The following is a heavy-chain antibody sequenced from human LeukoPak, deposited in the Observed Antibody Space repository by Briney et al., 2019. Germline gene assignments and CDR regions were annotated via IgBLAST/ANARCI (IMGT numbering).Heavy chain of an antibody. CDR3: ARESTVTTALDY. V-gene: IGHV3-30-3*01. J-gene: IGHJ4*02. CDR2: ISYDGSNK. D-gene: IGHD4-17*01. Sequence: GGSLRLSCAASGFTFSSYAMHWVRQAPGKGLEWVAVISYDGSNKYYADSVKGRFTIPRDNSKNTLYLQMNSLRAEDTAVYYCARESTVTTALDYWGQGTLVTVSS. CDR1: GFTFSSYA.